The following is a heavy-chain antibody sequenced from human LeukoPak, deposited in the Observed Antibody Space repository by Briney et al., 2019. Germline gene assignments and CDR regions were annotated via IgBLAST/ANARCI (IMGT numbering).Heavy chain of an antibody. J-gene: IGHJ4*02. CDR2: MNPNSGNT. CDR3: ATEVLDGSGWTMGGY. V-gene: IGHV1-8*02. CDR1: GYTFTSYD. Sequence: ASVKVSCKASGYTFTSYDINWVRQATGQGLEWMGWMNPNSGNTGYAQKFQGRVTMTEDTSTDTAYMELSSLRSEDTAVYYCATEVLDGSGWTMGGYWGQGTLVTVSS. D-gene: IGHD6-19*01.